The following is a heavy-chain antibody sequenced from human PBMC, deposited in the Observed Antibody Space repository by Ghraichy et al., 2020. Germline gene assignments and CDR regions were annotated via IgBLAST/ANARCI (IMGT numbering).Heavy chain of an antibody. J-gene: IGHJ4*02. D-gene: IGHD3-3*01. CDR3: ARRSSHPNIDFKFDY. Sequence: SETLSLTCTVSGDTINSYYCSWIRQPPGKGLEWIGDIYSSGRTIYNPSLRSRLSMSVDTSENQISLELSSVTAADTAVYFCARRSSHPNIDFKFDYWGQGILVTVSS. CDR1: GDTINSYY. V-gene: IGHV4-4*09. CDR2: IYSSGRT.